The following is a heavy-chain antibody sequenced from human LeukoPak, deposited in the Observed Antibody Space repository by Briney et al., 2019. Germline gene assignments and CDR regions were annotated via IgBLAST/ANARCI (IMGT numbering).Heavy chain of an antibody. CDR3: AKDRSWGGHSSGYFDY. CDR2: ISGSGRST. CDR1: GFTFNSYA. V-gene: IGHV3-23*01. Sequence: GGSLRLSCAASGFTFNSYAMSWVRQAPGKGLEWVSAISGSGRSTYYAGSVKGRFTISRDNSKNTLYLQMNSLRAEDTAVYYCAKDRSWGGHSSGYFDYWGQGTLVTVSS. J-gene: IGHJ4*02. D-gene: IGHD3-10*01.